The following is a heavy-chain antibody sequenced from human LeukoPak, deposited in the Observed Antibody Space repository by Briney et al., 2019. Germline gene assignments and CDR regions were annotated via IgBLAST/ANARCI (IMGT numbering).Heavy chain of an antibody. Sequence: SETLSLTCTVSGYSMSSGYYWGWIRQPPGKGLEWIGSIYHSGSTYYNPSLMSRVTISVDTSKNQFSLKLTSVTAADTAVYYCARQHNWNYVDYYYYMDVWGKGTTVTVSS. D-gene: IGHD1-7*01. J-gene: IGHJ6*03. V-gene: IGHV4-38-2*02. CDR2: IYHSGST. CDR3: ARQHNWNYVDYYYYMDV. CDR1: GYSMSSGYY.